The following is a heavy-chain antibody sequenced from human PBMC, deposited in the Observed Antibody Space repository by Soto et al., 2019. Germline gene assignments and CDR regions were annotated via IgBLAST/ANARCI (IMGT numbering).Heavy chain of an antibody. J-gene: IGHJ4*02. CDR3: ARDVGEVGATGGYYFDY. CDR2: ISYDGSNK. D-gene: IGHD1-26*01. CDR1: GFTFSSYA. V-gene: IGHV3-30-3*01. Sequence: XGSLRLSCAASGFTFSSYAMHWVRQAPGKGLEWVAVISYDGSNKYYADSVKGRFTISRDNSKNTLYLQMNSLRAEDTAVYYCARDVGEVGATGGYYFDYWGQGTLVTVSS.